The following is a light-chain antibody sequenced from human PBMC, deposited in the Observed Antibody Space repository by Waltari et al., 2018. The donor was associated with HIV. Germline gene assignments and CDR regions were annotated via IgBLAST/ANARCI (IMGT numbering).Light chain of an antibody. CDR2: DVS. CDR3: SSYTSSSTLV. J-gene: IGLJ2*01. CDR1: STDVGAYNY. V-gene: IGLV2-14*01. Sequence: QSALTQPASVSGSPGQSITISSTGPSTDVGAYNYFPWYQQHSGKAPKLMIYDVSNRPSGISTRFSCSKSGNTASLTISGLQAEDEADYYCSSYTSSSTLVFGGGTRLTVL.